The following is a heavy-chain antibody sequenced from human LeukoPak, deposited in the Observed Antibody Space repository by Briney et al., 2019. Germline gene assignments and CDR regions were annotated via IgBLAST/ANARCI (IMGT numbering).Heavy chain of an antibody. V-gene: IGHV3-23*01. Sequence: GGSLRLSCAASGCTFRSYAMSWVRQAPAKGLEWVSSISGSGGSTYYADSVKGRFTISRDNSKNTLYLQMNSLRAEDTAIYYCARRLDLGSIVVVVAATGCFDYWGQGTLVTVSS. CDR2: ISGSGGST. CDR3: ARRLDLGSIVVVVAATGCFDY. D-gene: IGHD2-15*01. CDR1: GCTFRSYA. J-gene: IGHJ4*02.